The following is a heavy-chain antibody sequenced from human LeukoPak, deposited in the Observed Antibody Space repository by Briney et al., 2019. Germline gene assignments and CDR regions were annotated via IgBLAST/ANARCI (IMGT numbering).Heavy chain of an antibody. CDR1: GGSISSYY. V-gene: IGHV4-59*01. J-gene: IGHJ3*02. CDR2: IYYSGST. D-gene: IGHD3-22*01. CDR3: ARARDSSVYYYRAHGAFDI. Sequence: SETLSLTCTVSGGSISSYYWSWIRQPPGKGLEWIGYIYYSGSTNYNPSLKSRVTISVDTSKNQFSLKLSSVTAADTAVYYCARARDSSVYYYRAHGAFDIWGQGTMVTVSS.